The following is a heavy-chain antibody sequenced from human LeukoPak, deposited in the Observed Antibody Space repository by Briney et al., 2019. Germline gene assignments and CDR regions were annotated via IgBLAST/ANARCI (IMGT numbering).Heavy chain of an antibody. V-gene: IGHV3-23*01. CDR3: AKDWNDYYDSSLI. CDR2: ISGSGGST. D-gene: IGHD3-22*01. CDR1: GFTFSSYG. Sequence: PGGSLRLSCAASGFTFSSYGMGWVRQAPGKGLEWVSAISGSGGSTYYADSVKGRFTISRDNSKNTLYLQMNSLRAEDKAVYCCAKDWNDYYDSSLIWGQGTLVTVSS. J-gene: IGHJ4*02.